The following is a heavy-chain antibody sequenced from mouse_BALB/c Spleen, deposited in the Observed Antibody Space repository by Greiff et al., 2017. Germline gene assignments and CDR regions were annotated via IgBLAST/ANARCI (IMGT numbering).Heavy chain of an antibody. D-gene: IGHD2-4*01. CDR1: GYTFTSYW. J-gene: IGHJ3*01. Sequence: QVQLKQPGAELVKPGASVKLSCKASGYTFTSYWMHWVKQRPGQGLEWIGEINPSNGRTNYNEKFKSKATLTVDKSSSTAYMQLSSLTSEDSAVYYCARLGLRRAFAYWGQGTLVTVSA. CDR2: INPSNGRT. V-gene: IGHV1S81*02. CDR3: ARLGLRRAFAY.